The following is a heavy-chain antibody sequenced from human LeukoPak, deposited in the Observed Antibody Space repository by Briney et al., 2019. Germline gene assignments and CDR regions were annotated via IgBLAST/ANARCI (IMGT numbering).Heavy chain of an antibody. D-gene: IGHD1-26*01. Sequence: PGGSLRLSCAASGFTFNLYGMSWVRQVPGKGLEWVSGISGYGANTYYADSVKGRFTISRGNSKNTVFLQMNGLTVEDTAVYHCAKDRGPYLGIDNNWFDPWGQGTLVIVSS. CDR3: AKDRGPYLGIDNNWFDP. CDR2: ISGYGANT. V-gene: IGHV3-23*01. J-gene: IGHJ5*02. CDR1: GFTFNLYG.